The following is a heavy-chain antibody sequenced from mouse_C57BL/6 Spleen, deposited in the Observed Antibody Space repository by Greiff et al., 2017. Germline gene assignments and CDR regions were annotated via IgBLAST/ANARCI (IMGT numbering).Heavy chain of an antibody. Sequence: QVQLQQPGAELVRPGTSVKLSCKASGYTFTSYWMHWVKQRPGQGLEWIGVIDPSDSYTNYNQKFKGKATLTVDTSSSTAYMQLSSLTSEDSAVYYCARSRDITTVVAPFDYWGQGTTLTVSS. CDR1: GYTFTSYW. V-gene: IGHV1-59*01. CDR2: IDPSDSYT. CDR3: ARSRDITTVVAPFDY. D-gene: IGHD1-1*01. J-gene: IGHJ2*01.